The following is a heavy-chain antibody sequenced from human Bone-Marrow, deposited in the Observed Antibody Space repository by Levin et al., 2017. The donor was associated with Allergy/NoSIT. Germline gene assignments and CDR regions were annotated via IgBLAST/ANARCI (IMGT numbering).Heavy chain of an antibody. CDR1: GFTFSSYG. Sequence: PGGSLRLSCAASGFTFSSYGMHWVRQAPGKGLEWVAVISYDGSNKYYADSVKGRFTISRDNSKNTLYLQMNSLRAEDTAVYYCAKDFLEAHDGDYEFVPWGQGTLVTVSS. CDR2: ISYDGSNK. D-gene: IGHD4-17*01. J-gene: IGHJ5*02. CDR3: AKDFLEAHDGDYEFVP. V-gene: IGHV3-30*18.